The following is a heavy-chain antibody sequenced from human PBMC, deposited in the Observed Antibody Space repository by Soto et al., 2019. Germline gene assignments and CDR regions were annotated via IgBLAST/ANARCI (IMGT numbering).Heavy chain of an antibody. CDR1: GFTFSSYD. CDR2: IGTAGDT. CDR3: ARASGDDAYYYGMDV. D-gene: IGHD2-21*01. V-gene: IGHV3-13*01. J-gene: IGHJ6*02. Sequence: GGSLRLSCAASGFTFSSYDMHWVRQATGKGLEWVSAIGTAGDTYYPGSVKGRFTISRKNAKNSLYLQMNSLRAGDTAVYYCARASGDDAYYYGMDVWGQGTTVTVSS.